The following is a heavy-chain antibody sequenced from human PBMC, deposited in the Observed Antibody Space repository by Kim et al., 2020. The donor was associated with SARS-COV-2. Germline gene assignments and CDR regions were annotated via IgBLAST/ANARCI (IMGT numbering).Heavy chain of an antibody. J-gene: IGHJ4*02. CDR3: AKDISSGWYGGGGFDY. CDR2: LSWSSGNI. V-gene: IGHV3-9*01. D-gene: IGHD6-19*01. CDR1: GFTFGDYA. Sequence: GGSLRLSCAASGFTFGDYAMHWVRQAPGKGLEWVAGLSWSSGNIGYADSVKGRFTISRDNAKNSLYLQMNSLRAEDTALYYCAKDISSGWYGGGGFDYWGQGTLVTVSS.